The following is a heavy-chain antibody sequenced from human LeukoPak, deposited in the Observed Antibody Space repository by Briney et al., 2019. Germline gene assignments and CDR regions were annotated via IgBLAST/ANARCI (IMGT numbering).Heavy chain of an antibody. CDR2: ISTSGGST. V-gene: IGHV3-23*01. D-gene: IGHD1-26*01. CDR3: AKVVGPTPYFFDY. J-gene: IGHJ4*02. Sequence: QPGGSLRLSCAASGFTFSSYAMSWVRQAPGKGLGCVSDISTSGGSTYYADSVKGRFTISRDNSKNTLYLQMNSLRAEDTAVYYCAKVVGPTPYFFDYWGQGTLVTVSS. CDR1: GFTFSSYA.